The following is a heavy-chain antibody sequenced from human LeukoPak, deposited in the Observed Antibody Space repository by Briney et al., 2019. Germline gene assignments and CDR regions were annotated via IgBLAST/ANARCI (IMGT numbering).Heavy chain of an antibody. J-gene: IGHJ4*02. Sequence: GGSLRLSCAASGFTFSSYSMNWVRQAPGKGLEWVSYISSSSTIYYADSVKGRFTISRDNAKNSLYLQMNSLRDEDTAVYYCARGPPDYGGTYSDYWGQGTLVTVSS. D-gene: IGHD4-23*01. V-gene: IGHV3-48*02. CDR3: ARGPPDYGGTYSDY. CDR2: ISSSSTI. CDR1: GFTFSSYS.